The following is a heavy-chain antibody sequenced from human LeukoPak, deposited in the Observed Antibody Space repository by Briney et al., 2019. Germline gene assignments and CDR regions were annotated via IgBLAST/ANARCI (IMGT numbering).Heavy chain of an antibody. V-gene: IGHV1-2*02. J-gene: IGHJ4*02. CDR2: INPNSGGT. CDR1: GYTFTGYY. Sequence: ASVKVSCKASGYTFTGYYMHRVRQAPGQGLEWMGWINPNSGGTNYAQKFQGRVTMTRDTSISTAYMELSRLRSDDTAVYYCARDPITMIVVVITSYYFDYWGQGTLVTVSS. CDR3: ARDPITMIVVVITSYYFDY. D-gene: IGHD3-22*01.